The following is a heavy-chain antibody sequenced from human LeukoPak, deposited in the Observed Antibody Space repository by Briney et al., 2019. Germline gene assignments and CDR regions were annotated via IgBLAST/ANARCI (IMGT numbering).Heavy chain of an antibody. J-gene: IGHJ4*02. CDR2: ISSSSSTI. V-gene: IGHV3-48*04. CDR1: GFTFSSYS. D-gene: IGHD5-18*01. Sequence: PGGSLRLSCAASGFTFSSYSMNWVRRAPGKGLEWVSYISSSSSTIYYADSVKGRFTISRDNAKNSLYLQMNSLRAEDTAVYYCARDQGGGYSYGWQSFDYWGQGTLVTVSS. CDR3: ARDQGGGYSYGWQSFDY.